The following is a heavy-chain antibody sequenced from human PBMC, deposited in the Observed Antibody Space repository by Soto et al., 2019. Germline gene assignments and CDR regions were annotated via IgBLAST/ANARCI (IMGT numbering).Heavy chain of an antibody. CDR1: GFTFSSYA. CDR2: ISGSGGST. Sequence: TGGSLRLSCAASGFTFSSYAMSWVRQAPGKGLEWVSAISGSGGSTYYADSVKGRFTISRDNSKNTLYLQMNSLRAEDTAVYYCAKAPLESEYYFDYWGQGTLVTVSS. CDR3: AKAPLESEYYFDY. D-gene: IGHD3-3*01. J-gene: IGHJ4*02. V-gene: IGHV3-23*01.